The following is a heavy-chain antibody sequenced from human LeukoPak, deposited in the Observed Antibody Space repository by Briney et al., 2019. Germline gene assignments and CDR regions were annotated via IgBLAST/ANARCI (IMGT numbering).Heavy chain of an antibody. Sequence: RGESLKISCKGSGYSFTSCWIGWVRQMPGKGLEWMGIIYPGDSDTRYSPSFQGQVTISADKSISTAYLQWSSLKASDTAMYYCASGDSSGYYSDAFDIWGQGTMVTVSS. V-gene: IGHV5-51*01. D-gene: IGHD3-22*01. J-gene: IGHJ3*02. CDR3: ASGDSSGYYSDAFDI. CDR1: GYSFTSCW. CDR2: IYPGDSDT.